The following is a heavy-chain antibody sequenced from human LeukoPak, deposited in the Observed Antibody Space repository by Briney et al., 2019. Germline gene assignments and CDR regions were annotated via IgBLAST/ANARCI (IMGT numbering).Heavy chain of an antibody. D-gene: IGHD5-18*01. Sequence: SETLSLTCNVSGXSISGYYWSWIRQPPGKGQEWIGYFYYTGSTNYNPSLKSRVTISVDTSKNQFSLKLISVTAADTAVYYCARSPQRGYIYGYLKHFDYWGQGTLVTVSS. CDR3: ARSPQRGYIYGYLKHFDY. J-gene: IGHJ4*02. V-gene: IGHV4-59*01. CDR2: FYYTGST. CDR1: GXSISGYY.